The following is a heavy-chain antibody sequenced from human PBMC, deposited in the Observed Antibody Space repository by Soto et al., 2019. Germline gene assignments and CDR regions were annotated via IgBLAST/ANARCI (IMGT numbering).Heavy chain of an antibody. CDR1: GGTFSSYT. D-gene: IGHD6-19*01. Sequence: QVQLVQSGAEVKKPGSSVKVSCKASGGTFSSYTISWVRQAPGQGLEWMGMIIPILGIANYAQKFQGRVTITADKSTSTAYMELSSLRSEDTAVYYCARSHPRIAVAGTHYYYYYMDVWGKGTTVTVSS. CDR3: ARSHPRIAVAGTHYYYYYMDV. V-gene: IGHV1-69*02. CDR2: IIPILGIA. J-gene: IGHJ6*03.